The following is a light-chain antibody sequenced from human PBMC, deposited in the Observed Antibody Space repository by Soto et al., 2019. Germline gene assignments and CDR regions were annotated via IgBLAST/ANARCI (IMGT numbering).Light chain of an antibody. CDR2: WAS. V-gene: IGKV4-1*01. CDR1: QSVLSSSNNKNY. J-gene: IGKJ4*01. Sequence: DIVMTQSPDSLAVSLGERATINCKSSQSVLSSSNNKNYLAWYQQKPGQPLKLLIYWASTRESGVPDRFSGSGSGTDFTLTISSLQAEDVAVYYCQQYYSTPVTFGGGTKVEIK. CDR3: QQYYSTPVT.